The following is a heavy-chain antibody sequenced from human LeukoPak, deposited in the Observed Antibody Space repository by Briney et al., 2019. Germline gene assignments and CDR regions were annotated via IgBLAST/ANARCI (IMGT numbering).Heavy chain of an antibody. Sequence: GGSLRLSCAASGFTFRDYYMGWIRQAPGKGLEWVSYITSSGSSMYNADSVKGRFTISRDNAKNSLYLQMNSLRAEDTAVYYCARAPRGDDFWSGYSSFDYWGQGTLVTVSS. CDR1: GFTFRDYY. CDR2: ITSSGSSM. CDR3: ARAPRGDDFWSGYSSFDY. V-gene: IGHV3-11*04. D-gene: IGHD3-3*01. J-gene: IGHJ4*02.